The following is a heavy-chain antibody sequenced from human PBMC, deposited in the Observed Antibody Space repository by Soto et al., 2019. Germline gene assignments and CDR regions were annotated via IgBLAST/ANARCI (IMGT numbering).Heavy chain of an antibody. CDR3: ARDRNPYCGPDCSSTPMDV. CDR1: GFTFSSYV. D-gene: IGHD2-21*02. CDR2: IWYDGSNE. J-gene: IGHJ6*02. Sequence: QPGGSLRLSCGASGFTFSSYVMHWVRQAPGKGLEWVALIWYDGSNEYYADSVKGRFAISRDNSKNTMFLQMNTLRAEDTAVYYCARDRNPYCGPDCSSTPMDVWGQGTTVTVSS. V-gene: IGHV3-33*01.